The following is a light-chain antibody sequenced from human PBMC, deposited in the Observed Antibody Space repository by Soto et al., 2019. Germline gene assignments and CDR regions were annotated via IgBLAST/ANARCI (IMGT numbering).Light chain of an antibody. CDR2: AAS. V-gene: IGKV1-27*01. CDR3: QKYNNAPWT. CDR1: QGISNY. J-gene: IGKJ1*01. Sequence: DIQMTQTPSSLSASVGDRVTITCRTSQGISNYLAWYQQKPGKVPKLLIYAASTLQSGVPSRFSGSGSGTDFTLTISSLQPEDVATYYYQKYNNAPWTFGQGTKVEIK.